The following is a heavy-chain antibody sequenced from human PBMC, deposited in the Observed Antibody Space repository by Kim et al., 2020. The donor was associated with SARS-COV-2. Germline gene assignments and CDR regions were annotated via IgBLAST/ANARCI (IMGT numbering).Heavy chain of an antibody. V-gene: IGHV3-33*01. J-gene: IGHJ6*02. D-gene: IGHD3-10*01. CDR3: ARGRFXXXAWFPDMDV. CDR1: GFTFSSYG. Sequence: GGSLRLSCAASGFTFSSYGMHWVRQAPGKGLEWVAVIWYDGSNKYYADSVKGRFPISXNNSKNTLXXXIKSLRAEDTAVYYCARGRFXXXAWFPDMDVWGQGXPVTVSS. CDR2: IWYDGSNK.